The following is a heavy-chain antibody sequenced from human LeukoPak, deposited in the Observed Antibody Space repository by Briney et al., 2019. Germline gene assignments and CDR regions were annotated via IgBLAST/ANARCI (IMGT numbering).Heavy chain of an antibody. V-gene: IGHV3-7*01. CDR3: ASFGLYYYDSSGYSFDC. CDR2: IKQDGSEK. CDR1: GFTFSSYW. Sequence: PGGSLRLSCAASGFTFSSYWMSWLRQAPGKGLEWVANIKQDGSEKYYVDSVKGRFTISRDNAKNSLYLQMNSLRAEDTAVYYCASFGLYYYDSSGYSFDCWGQGTLVTVSS. J-gene: IGHJ4*02. D-gene: IGHD3-22*01.